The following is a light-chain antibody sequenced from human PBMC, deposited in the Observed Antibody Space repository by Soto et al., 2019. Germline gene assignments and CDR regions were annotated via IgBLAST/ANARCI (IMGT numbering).Light chain of an antibody. CDR3: RQYNNWPPVT. Sequence: QFSAPLFVKTSKRAKHSFRASQSVSSNLACYQQKHRQDAPHLLNGASTRATGIPARFSGSGSGTKFTLTISSLLYADFAVYYCRQYNNWPPVTFGQGTKVDNK. J-gene: IGKJ1*01. CDR1: QSVSSN. V-gene: IGKV3-15*01. CDR2: GAS.